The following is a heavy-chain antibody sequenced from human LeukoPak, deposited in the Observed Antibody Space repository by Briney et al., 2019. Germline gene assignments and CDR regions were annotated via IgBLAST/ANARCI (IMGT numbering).Heavy chain of an antibody. CDR2: ISGSGGST. CDR3: ATQFRRTVTTPPDY. J-gene: IGHJ4*02. CDR1: GFTFNTYA. Sequence: PGGSLRLSCAASGFTFNTYAMTWVRQAPGKGLEWVSGISGSGGSTYYADSVKGRFSISRDNSKSTLYLQMNSLRAEHTAVYYCATQFRRTVTTPPDYWGQGTLVTVSS. D-gene: IGHD1-1*01. V-gene: IGHV3-23*01.